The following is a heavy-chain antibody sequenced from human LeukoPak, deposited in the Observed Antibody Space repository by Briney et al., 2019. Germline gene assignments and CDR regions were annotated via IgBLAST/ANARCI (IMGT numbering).Heavy chain of an antibody. CDR2: IIPIFGTA. D-gene: IGHD3-10*01. Sequence: ASVKASCKASGGTFSSYAISWVRQAPGQGLEWMGGIIPIFGTANYAQKFQGRVTITADESTSTTYMELSSLRSEDTAVYYCARDGAVDYYGSGSYYNVFDYWGQGTLVTVSS. J-gene: IGHJ4*02. CDR3: ARDGAVDYYGSGSYYNVFDY. V-gene: IGHV1-69*13. CDR1: GGTFSSYA.